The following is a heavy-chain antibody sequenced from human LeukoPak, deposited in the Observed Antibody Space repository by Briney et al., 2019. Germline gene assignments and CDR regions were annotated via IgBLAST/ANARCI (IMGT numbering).Heavy chain of an antibody. CDR1: GYTLTELS. CDR2: FDPEDGET. CDR3: ATHPEYGGNGAFDY. J-gene: IGHJ4*02. Sequence: ASVKVSCKVSGYTLTELSMHWVRQAPGKGLEWMGGFDPEDGETIYAQKFQGRVTMTEDTSTDTAYMELSSLRSEDTAVYYRATHPEYGGNGAFDYWGQGTLVTVSS. V-gene: IGHV1-24*01. D-gene: IGHD4-23*01.